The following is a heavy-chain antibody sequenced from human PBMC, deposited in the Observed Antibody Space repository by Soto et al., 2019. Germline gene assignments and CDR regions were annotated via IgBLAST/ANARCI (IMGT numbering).Heavy chain of an antibody. D-gene: IGHD6-13*01. Sequence: QVQLRESGPGLVKPSQTLSLTCTVSGDSISSGDYYWRWIRQPPGKGLEWIGCIHYSGNNYYNPSLKPRFSISVDTSKYQFSLHLSSVTVADTAVYYWARDFERYSMPAGPLDYWGLGTRVTVSS. CDR3: ARDFERYSMPAGPLDY. CDR2: IHYSGNN. CDR1: GDSISSGDYY. V-gene: IGHV4-30-4*01. J-gene: IGHJ4*02.